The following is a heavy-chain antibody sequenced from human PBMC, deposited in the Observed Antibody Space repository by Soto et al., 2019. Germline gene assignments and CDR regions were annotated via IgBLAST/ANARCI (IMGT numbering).Heavy chain of an antibody. D-gene: IGHD4-17*01. CDR2: ISGHSGTT. V-gene: IGHV1-18*01. Sequence: QVQLVQSGGEVKKPGASVKVSCKASGYTFTSYGIRWVRQAPGEGVEWMGWISGHSGTTNNAQKFQDSVTMTTDTSTSTTYMELRSLRSDDTAVYYCARDRQNYGSFDFWGQGTLVTVSS. CDR3: ARDRQNYGSFDF. J-gene: IGHJ4*02. CDR1: GYTFTSYG.